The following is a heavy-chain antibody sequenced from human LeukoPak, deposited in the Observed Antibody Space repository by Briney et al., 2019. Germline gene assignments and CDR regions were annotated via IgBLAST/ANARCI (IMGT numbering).Heavy chain of an antibody. CDR1: GFTFSDYY. J-gene: IGHJ4*02. CDR2: ISSSSSYT. V-gene: IGHV3-11*05. CDR3: ARESSTHYFDY. Sequence: PGGSLRLPCAASGFTFSDYYMSWIRQAPGKGLEWVSYISSSSSYTNYADSVKGLFTISRDNAKNSLYLQMNSLRAEDTAVYYCARESSTHYFDYWGQGTLVTVSS.